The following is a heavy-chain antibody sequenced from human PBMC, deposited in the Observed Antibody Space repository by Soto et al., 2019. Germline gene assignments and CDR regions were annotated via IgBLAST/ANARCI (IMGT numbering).Heavy chain of an antibody. D-gene: IGHD1-26*01. CDR3: ARDISGSYSTNSGMDV. CDR1: GFTFSSYG. CDR2: IWYDGSNK. Sequence: QVQLVESGGGVVQPGRSLRLSCAASGFTFSSYGMHWVRQAPGKGLEWVALIWYDGSNKYYADSVKGRFTISRDNSKNTLYLQMNSLRGEDTAVYYCARDISGSYSTNSGMDVWGQGTTVTVSS. J-gene: IGHJ6*02. V-gene: IGHV3-33*01.